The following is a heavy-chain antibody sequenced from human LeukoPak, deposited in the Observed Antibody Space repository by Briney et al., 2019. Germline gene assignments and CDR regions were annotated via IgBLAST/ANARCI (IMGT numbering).Heavy chain of an antibody. D-gene: IGHD6-13*01. CDR1: GFTFSSYA. Sequence: GGSLRLPCAASGFTFSSYAMSWVRQAPGKGLEWVSAISGSGGSTYYADSVKGRFTISRDNSKNTLYLQMNSLRAEDTAVYYCAKDGYSSSWYYENWGQGTLVTVSS. V-gene: IGHV3-23*01. J-gene: IGHJ4*02. CDR2: ISGSGGST. CDR3: AKDGYSSSWYYEN.